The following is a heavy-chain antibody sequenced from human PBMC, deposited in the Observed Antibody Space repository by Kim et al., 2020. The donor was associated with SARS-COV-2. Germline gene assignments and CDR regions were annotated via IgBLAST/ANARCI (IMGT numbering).Heavy chain of an antibody. CDR1: GYTFTSYG. CDR3: ARDYWRGSSGSEAFDI. J-gene: IGHJ3*02. V-gene: IGHV1-18*04. D-gene: IGHD6-19*01. Sequence: ASVKVSCKASGYTFTSYGISWVRQAPGQGLEWMGWISAYNGNTNYAQKLQGRVTMTTDTSTSTAYMELRSLRSDDTAVYYCARDYWRGSSGSEAFDIWGQGTMVTVSS. CDR2: ISAYNGNT.